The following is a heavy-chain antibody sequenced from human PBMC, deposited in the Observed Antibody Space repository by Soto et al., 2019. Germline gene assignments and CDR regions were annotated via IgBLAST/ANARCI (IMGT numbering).Heavy chain of an antibody. D-gene: IGHD5-18*01. V-gene: IGHV5-10-1*01. J-gene: IGHJ6*01. Sequence: PGESLKISCKGSGYSFTSYWISWVRQMPGKGLEWMGRIDPSDSYTNYSPSFQGHVTISADKSISTAYLQWSSLKASDTAMYYCATPGGYSYGYYYYFGMDVWGQGTTVTVSS. CDR3: ATPGGYSYGYYYYFGMDV. CDR1: GYSFTSYW. CDR2: IDPSDSYT.